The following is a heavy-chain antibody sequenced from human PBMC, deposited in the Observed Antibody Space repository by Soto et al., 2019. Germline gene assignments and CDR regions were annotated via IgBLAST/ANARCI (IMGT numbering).Heavy chain of an antibody. CDR1: GFTFSSYG. V-gene: IGHV3-33*01. Sequence: GGSLRLSCAASGFTFSSYGMHWVRQAPGKGLEWVSVISNDGSNKYYADSVKGRFTISRDNAKNSLYLQMNSLRDEDTAVYYCARDSPPMDVWGQGTTVTVSS. CDR2: ISNDGSNK. CDR3: ARDSPPMDV. J-gene: IGHJ6*02.